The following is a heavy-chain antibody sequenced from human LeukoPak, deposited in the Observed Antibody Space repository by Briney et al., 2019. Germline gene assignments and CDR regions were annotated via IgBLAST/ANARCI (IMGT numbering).Heavy chain of an antibody. J-gene: IGHJ4*02. Sequence: KPSETLSLTCTVSGGSISSGSYYWGWIRQPPGKGLEWIGSIYYSGSTYYNPSLKSRVTISVDTSKNQFSLKLSSVTAADTAVYYCARLLDCSGGSCYSAGGYWGQGTLVTVSS. V-gene: IGHV4-39*01. CDR3: ARLLDCSGGSCYSAGGY. CDR2: IYYSGST. CDR1: GGSISSGSYY. D-gene: IGHD2-15*01.